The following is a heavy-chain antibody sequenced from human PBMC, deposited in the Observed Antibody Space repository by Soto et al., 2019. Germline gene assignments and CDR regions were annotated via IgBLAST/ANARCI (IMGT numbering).Heavy chain of an antibody. CDR3: ARVPNDYGDTDRGY. D-gene: IGHD4-17*01. Sequence: ASVKVSCKASGGTFSSYAISWVRQAPGQGLEWMGGIIPIFGTANYAQKFQGRVTITADESTSTAYMELSSLRSEDTAVYYCARVPNDYGDTDRGYWGQGTLVTVSS. CDR2: IIPIFGTA. V-gene: IGHV1-69*13. J-gene: IGHJ4*02. CDR1: GGTFSSYA.